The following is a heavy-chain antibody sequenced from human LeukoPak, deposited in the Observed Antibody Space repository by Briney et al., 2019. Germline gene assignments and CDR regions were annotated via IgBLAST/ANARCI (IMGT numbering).Heavy chain of an antibody. J-gene: IGHJ5*02. CDR3: ARGGRGIAAAGTSWFDP. V-gene: IGHV4-34*01. CDR2: INHSGST. D-gene: IGHD6-13*01. Sequence: SETLSLTCAVYGGSFSGYYWSWIRQPPGKGLEWIGEINHSGSTNYNPSLKSRVTISVDTSKNQFSLKLSSVTAADPAVYYCARGGRGIAAAGTSWFDPWGQGTLVTVSS. CDR1: GGSFSGYY.